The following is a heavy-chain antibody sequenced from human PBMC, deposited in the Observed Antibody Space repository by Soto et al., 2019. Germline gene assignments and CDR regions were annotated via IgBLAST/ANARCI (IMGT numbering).Heavy chain of an antibody. CDR1: GSTFSDHY. CDR3: TRGYSGIDIYAFDI. CDR2: SGNRANSDTT. J-gene: IGHJ3*02. V-gene: IGHV3-72*01. D-gene: IGHD1-26*01. Sequence: VQLVESGGGLVQPGGSLRLSCAASGSTFSDHYMDWVRQAPGKGLEWVGRSGNRANSDTTEYGSSVKGRFTISRDDSKNSMCLQMNSLKTEDTAVYYCTRGYSGIDIYAFDIWGQGTLVTVSA.